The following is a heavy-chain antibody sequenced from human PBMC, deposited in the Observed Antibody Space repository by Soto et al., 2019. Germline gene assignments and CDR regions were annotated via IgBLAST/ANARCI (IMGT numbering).Heavy chain of an antibody. CDR1: GGSISSYY. Sequence: PSETLSLTCTVSGGSISSYYWSWIRQPPGKGLEWIGYIYYSGSTNYNPSLKSRVTISVDTSKNQFSLKLSSVTAADTAVYYCARLYCSSTSCYFSLFDYWGQGTLVTVSS. V-gene: IGHV4-59*08. D-gene: IGHD2-2*01. CDR2: IYYSGST. CDR3: ARLYCSSTSCYFSLFDY. J-gene: IGHJ4*02.